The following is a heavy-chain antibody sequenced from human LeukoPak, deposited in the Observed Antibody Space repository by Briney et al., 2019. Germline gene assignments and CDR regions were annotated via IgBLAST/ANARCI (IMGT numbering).Heavy chain of an antibody. J-gene: IGHJ6*03. CDR2: MNPNSGNT. CDR1: GYTFTSYD. CDR3: ARGGESGYYYYYYMDV. Sequence: ASVKVSCKASGYTFTSYDINWVRQATGQGLEWMGWMNPNSGNTGYAQKFQGRVTMTRNTSISTTYMELSSLRSEDTAVYYCARGGESGYYYYYYMDVWGKGTTVTVSS. D-gene: IGHD3-3*01. V-gene: IGHV1-8*01.